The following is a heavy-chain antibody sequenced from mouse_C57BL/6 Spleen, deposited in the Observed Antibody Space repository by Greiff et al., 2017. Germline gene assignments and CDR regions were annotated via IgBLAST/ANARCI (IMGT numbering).Heavy chain of an antibody. CDR2: IHPNSGST. CDR1: GYTFTSYW. J-gene: IGHJ2*01. D-gene: IGHD2-5*01. Sequence: QVQLQQPGAELVKPGASVKLSCKASGYTFTSYWMHWVKQRPGQGLEWIGMIHPNSGSTNYNEKFKSKATLTVDKSSSTAYMQLSSLTSEDSAVYYCARKGADYSNWDYFGYWGQGTTLTVSS. V-gene: IGHV1-64*01. CDR3: ARKGADYSNWDYFGY.